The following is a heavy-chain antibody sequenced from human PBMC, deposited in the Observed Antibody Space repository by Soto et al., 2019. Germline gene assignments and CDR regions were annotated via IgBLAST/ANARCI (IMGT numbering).Heavy chain of an antibody. CDR2: ISYDGSNK. J-gene: IGHJ5*02. CDR1: GFTFSSYG. CDR3: AKDPNVPQNGWFDP. V-gene: IGHV3-30*18. D-gene: IGHD2-2*01. Sequence: GGSLRLSCAASGFTFSSYGMHWVRQAPGKGLEWVAVISYDGSNKYYADSVKGRFTISRDNSKNTLYLQMNSLRAEDTAVYYCAKDPNVPQNGWFDPWGQGTLVTVSS.